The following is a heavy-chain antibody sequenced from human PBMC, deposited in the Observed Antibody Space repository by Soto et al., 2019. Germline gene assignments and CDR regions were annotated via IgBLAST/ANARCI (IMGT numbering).Heavy chain of an antibody. J-gene: IGHJ3*02. Sequence: GGSLRLSCAASGFTFSSYGMHWVRQAPGKGLEWVAVISYDGSNKYYADSVKGRFTISRDNSKNTLYLQMNSLRAEDTAVYYCAKETVSRDGYIGMDAFDIWGQGTMVTVSS. V-gene: IGHV3-30*18. D-gene: IGHD5-12*01. CDR1: GFTFSSYG. CDR2: ISYDGSNK. CDR3: AKETVSRDGYIGMDAFDI.